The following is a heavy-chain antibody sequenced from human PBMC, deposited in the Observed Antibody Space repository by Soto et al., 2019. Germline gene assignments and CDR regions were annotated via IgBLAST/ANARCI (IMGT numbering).Heavy chain of an antibody. CDR1: GESFSGYY. D-gene: IGHD6-6*01. V-gene: IGHV4-34*01. J-gene: IGHJ4*02. Sequence: SETLSLTCAVYGESFSGYYWSWIRQPPGKGLEWIGEINHSGSTNYNPSLKSRVTISVDTSKNQFSLKLSSVTAADTAVYYCARRDHSSSSGAPYFDYWGQGTQVTVSS. CDR3: ARRDHSSSSGAPYFDY. CDR2: INHSGST.